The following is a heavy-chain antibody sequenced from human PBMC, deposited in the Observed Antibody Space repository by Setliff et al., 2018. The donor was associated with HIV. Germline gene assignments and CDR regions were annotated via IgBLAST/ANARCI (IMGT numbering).Heavy chain of an antibody. D-gene: IGHD2-2*02. Sequence: SETLSLTCAVYGGSLSAYYWSWIRQSPEMGLEWIAEISHTGSTKYNPSLGSRVTISLATSKNQFSLSLRSLSAADTAVYYCARDKRYRFPFDSWGQGTLVTVSS. J-gene: IGHJ4*02. V-gene: IGHV4-34*01. CDR3: ARDKRYRFPFDS. CDR2: ISHTGST. CDR1: GGSLSAYY.